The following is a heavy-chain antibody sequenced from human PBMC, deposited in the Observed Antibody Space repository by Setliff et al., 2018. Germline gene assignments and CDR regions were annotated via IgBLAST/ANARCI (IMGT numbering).Heavy chain of an antibody. J-gene: IGHJ4*02. CDR3: ARGFDVCGGGACYTDGPYYFDY. CDR2: IYYSGST. D-gene: IGHD2-21*02. V-gene: IGHV4-59*08. CDR1: GGSISSYY. Sequence: SETLSLTCTVSGGSISSYYWSWIRQPPGKGLEWIGYIYYSGSTNYNPSLKSRVTISVDTSKNQFSLKLSSVTAADTALYYCARGFDVCGGGACYTDGPYYFDYWGLGTLVTVSS.